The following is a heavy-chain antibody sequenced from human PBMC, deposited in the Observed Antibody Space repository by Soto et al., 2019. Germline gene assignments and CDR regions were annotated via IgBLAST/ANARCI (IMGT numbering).Heavy chain of an antibody. J-gene: IGHJ3*02. CDR2: INPSGGST. CDR1: GYTFTSYY. Sequence: QVQLVQSGAEVKKPGASVKVSCKASGYTFTSYYMHWVRQAPGQGLEWMGRINPSGGSTSYAQKFQGRVTMTRDTSTSTVYMELSSLRSEDTAVYYCAREPGGLLWFGFPGDAFDIWGQGTMVTVSS. V-gene: IGHV1-46*01. D-gene: IGHD3-10*01. CDR3: AREPGGLLWFGFPGDAFDI.